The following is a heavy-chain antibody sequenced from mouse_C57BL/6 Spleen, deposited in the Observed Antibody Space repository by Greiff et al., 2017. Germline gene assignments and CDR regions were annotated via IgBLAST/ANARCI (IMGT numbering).Heavy chain of an antibody. V-gene: IGHV1-53*01. Sequence: QVQLQQPGTELVKPGASVKLSCKASGYTFTSYWMHWVKQRPGKSLEWIGNINPSNGGTNYNEKFKSKATLTVDKSSSTPYMQLSSLTSEDSAVYYCARGEPFIQSGGISMDYWGQGTSVTVSS. D-gene: IGHD1-2*01. CDR2: INPSNGGT. CDR1: GYTFTSYW. J-gene: IGHJ4*01. CDR3: ARGEPFIQSGGISMDY.